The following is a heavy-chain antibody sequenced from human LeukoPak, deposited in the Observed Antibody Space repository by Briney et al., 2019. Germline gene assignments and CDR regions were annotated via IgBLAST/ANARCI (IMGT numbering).Heavy chain of an antibody. J-gene: IGHJ6*02. CDR2: IYYSGST. CDR1: GGSISSGGYY. Sequence: KPSQTLSLTCTVSGGSISSGGYYWSWIRQHPGKGLEWIGYIYYSGSTYYNPSLKSRVTIPVDTSKNQFSLKLSSVTAADTAVYYCARALRPYYYYGMDVWGQGTTVTVSS. D-gene: IGHD4-17*01. CDR3: ARALRPYYYYGMDV. V-gene: IGHV4-31*03.